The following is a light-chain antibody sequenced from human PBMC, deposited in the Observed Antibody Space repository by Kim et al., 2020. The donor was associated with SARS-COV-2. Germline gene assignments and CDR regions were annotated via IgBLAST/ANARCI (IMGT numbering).Light chain of an antibody. Sequence: ATINCKSSQSVLYSSNNKNYLAWYQLRPGQPPKLLIYWASTRESGVPNRFSGSGSGTDFTLTISTLQAEDVAVYYCQQYYTTPWTFGQGTKVDIK. V-gene: IGKV4-1*01. J-gene: IGKJ1*01. CDR2: WAS. CDR1: QSVLYSSNNKNY. CDR3: QQYYTTPWT.